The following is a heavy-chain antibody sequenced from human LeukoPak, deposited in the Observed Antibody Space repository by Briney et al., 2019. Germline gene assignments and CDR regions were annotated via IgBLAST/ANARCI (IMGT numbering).Heavy chain of an antibody. CDR3: ASTNYLHF. Sequence: VASVKVSCKASGYTFTDYYMHWVRQAPGQGLEWMGGINPDSGGTNYAQKFRGRVAVTSDTSISTAYMELSGLTSDDTAVYYCASTNYLHFWGQGTLVTVSS. CDR2: INPDSGGT. V-gene: IGHV1-2*02. CDR1: GYTFTDYY. J-gene: IGHJ4*02. D-gene: IGHD2-8*01.